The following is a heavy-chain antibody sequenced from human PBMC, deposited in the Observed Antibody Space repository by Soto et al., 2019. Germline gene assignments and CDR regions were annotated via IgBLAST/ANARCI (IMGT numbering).Heavy chain of an antibody. J-gene: IGHJ5*02. CDR1: GGSISSSSYY. CDR2: IYYSGST. V-gene: IGHV4-39*02. D-gene: IGHD6-6*01. Sequence: SETLSLTCTVSGGSISSSSYYWGWIRQPPGKGLEWIGSIYYSGSTYYNPSLKSRLTMSFDTSKNHFSLKLTSVTAADTAVYYCASEYSSSSWFDPWGQGALVTAPQ. CDR3: ASEYSSSSWFDP.